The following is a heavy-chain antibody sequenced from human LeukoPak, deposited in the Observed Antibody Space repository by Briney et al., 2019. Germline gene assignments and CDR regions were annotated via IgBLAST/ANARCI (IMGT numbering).Heavy chain of an antibody. V-gene: IGHV1-46*01. CDR1: GYTFINYY. D-gene: IGHD1-26*01. Sequence: ASVKVSCKASGYTFINYYMHWVRQAPGQGLEWMGLINPSGGSTSYAQKFQGRVTMTRDTSTTTFYMDLSSLRSEDTAVYYCARGSSGSYYNYFDYWGQGTLVTVSS. J-gene: IGHJ4*02. CDR3: ARGSSGSYYNYFDY. CDR2: INPSGGST.